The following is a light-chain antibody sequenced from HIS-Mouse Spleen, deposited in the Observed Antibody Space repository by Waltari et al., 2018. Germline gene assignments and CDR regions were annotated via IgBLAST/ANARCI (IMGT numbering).Light chain of an antibody. J-gene: IGKJ2*01. CDR3: QQSYSTPYT. CDR1: QSISSY. CDR2: AAS. Sequence: DIQMTQSPSSLSASVGDRVTITCRASQSISSYLNWYQQKPGKAPKLLIYAASSLQMVVPSRFSGSGSGTDFTLTISSLQPEDFATYYCQQSYSTPYTFGQGTKLEIK. V-gene: IGKV1-39*01.